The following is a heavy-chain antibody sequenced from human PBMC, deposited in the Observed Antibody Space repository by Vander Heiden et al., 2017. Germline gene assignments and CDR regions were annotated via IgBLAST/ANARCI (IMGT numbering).Heavy chain of an antibody. CDR2: ISGSGGST. CDR1: GSPFRSHA. CDR3: AKDYQPSIAAAVVPWFDP. V-gene: IGHV3-23*01. J-gene: IGHJ5*02. D-gene: IGHD6-13*01. Sequence: EVQLLASGGGLVQPGGSLCLSCAASGSPFRSHALRRVRHAPGKGLEWVSAISGSGGSTYYADSVKGRFTISRDNSKNTLYLQMNSLRAEDTAVYYCAKDYQPSIAAAVVPWFDPWGQGTLVTVSS.